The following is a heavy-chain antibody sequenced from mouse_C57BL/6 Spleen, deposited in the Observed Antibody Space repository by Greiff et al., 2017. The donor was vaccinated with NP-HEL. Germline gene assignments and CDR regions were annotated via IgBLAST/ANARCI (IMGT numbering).Heavy chain of an antibody. D-gene: IGHD4-1*01. Sequence: QVQLQQSGPELVKPGASVKISCKASGYAFSSSWMNWVKQRPGKGLEWIGRIYPGDGDTNYNGKFKGKATLTADKSSSTAYMQLSSLTSEDSAVYFCARDGTWAMDYWGQGTSVTVSS. CDR2: IYPGDGDT. V-gene: IGHV1-82*01. J-gene: IGHJ4*01. CDR3: ARDGTWAMDY. CDR1: GYAFSSSW.